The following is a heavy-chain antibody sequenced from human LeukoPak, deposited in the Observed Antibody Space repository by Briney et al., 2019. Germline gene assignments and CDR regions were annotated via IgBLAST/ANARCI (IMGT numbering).Heavy chain of an antibody. CDR2: INHSGST. D-gene: IGHD5-24*01. V-gene: IGHV4-39*07. Sequence: PSETLSLTCSVSGGSISTSGYYWGWIRQPPGKGLEWIGEINHSGSTNYNPSLKSRVTISVDTSKNQFSLKLSSVTAADTAVYYCARARWLHPFDLWGRGTLVTVSS. CDR3: ARARWLHPFDL. J-gene: IGHJ2*01. CDR1: GGSISTSGYY.